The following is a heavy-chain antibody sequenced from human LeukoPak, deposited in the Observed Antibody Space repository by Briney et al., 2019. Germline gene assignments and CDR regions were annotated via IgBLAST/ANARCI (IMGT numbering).Heavy chain of an antibody. CDR3: ARGSSDHTRVATPFAY. CDR1: GGTFSRYS. J-gene: IGHJ1*01. Sequence: ASVKVSCKASGGTFSRYSINWVRQAPGQGPEWMGGTIPMFGTANYAQKFQGRLTITAEESTNTAYMELSSLRSDDTAIYYCARGSSDHTRVATPFAYWGQGSLVTVSS. V-gene: IGHV1-69*13. CDR2: TIPMFGTA. D-gene: IGHD3-3*01.